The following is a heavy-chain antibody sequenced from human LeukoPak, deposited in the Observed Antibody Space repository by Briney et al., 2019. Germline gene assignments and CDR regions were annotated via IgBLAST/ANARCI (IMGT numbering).Heavy chain of an antibody. CDR1: GYTFTSYG. J-gene: IGHJ4*02. D-gene: IGHD5-18*01. V-gene: IGHV1-18*01. Sequence: ASVKVSCXASGYTFTSYGISWVRQAPGQGLEWMGWISAYNGNTNYAQKLQGRVTMTTDTSTSTAYMELRSLRSDDTAVYYCARSTWIQLVVDYWGQGTLVTVSS. CDR3: ARSTWIQLVVDY. CDR2: ISAYNGNT.